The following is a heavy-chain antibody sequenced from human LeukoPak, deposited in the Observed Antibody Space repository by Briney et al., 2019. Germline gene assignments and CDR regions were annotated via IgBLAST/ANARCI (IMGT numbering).Heavy chain of an antibody. CDR3: ARDQGDSGYQLLYLLDY. CDR2: INPNSGGT. J-gene: IGHJ4*02. Sequence: GASVKVSCKASGYTFTGYYMHWVRQAPGQGLEWMGWINPNSGGTNYAQKFQGRVTMTRDTSISTAYMELGRLRSDDTAVYYCARDQGDSGYQLLYLLDYWGQGTLVTVSS. CDR1: GYTFTGYY. D-gene: IGHD2-2*02. V-gene: IGHV1-2*02.